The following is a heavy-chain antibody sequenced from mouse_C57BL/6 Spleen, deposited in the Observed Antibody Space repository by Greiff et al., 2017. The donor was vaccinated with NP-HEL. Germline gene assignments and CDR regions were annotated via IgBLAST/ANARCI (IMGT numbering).Heavy chain of an antibody. CDR2: INPNNGGT. Sequence: EVQLQQSGPELVKPGASVKMSCKASGYTFTDYNMHWVKQSHGKSLEWIGYINPNNGGTSYNQKFKGKATLTVNKSSSTAYMELRSLTSEDSAVYYCAREESYYGNPAWFAYWGQGTLVTVSA. CDR1: GYTFTDYN. V-gene: IGHV1-22*01. D-gene: IGHD2-1*01. CDR3: AREESYYGNPAWFAY. J-gene: IGHJ3*01.